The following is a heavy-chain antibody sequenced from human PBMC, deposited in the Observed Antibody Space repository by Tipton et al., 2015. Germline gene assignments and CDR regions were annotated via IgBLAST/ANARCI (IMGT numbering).Heavy chain of an antibody. Sequence: TLSLTCTVSGGAITSDGFYWSWIRQHPGKGLEWIGYIFYTGSTYYNPSLKSQATHSVDTSKNQFSLKLSSVTAADTAVYYCARDGYNSSYFDYWGQGTLVTVSS. CDR3: ARDGYNSSYFDY. CDR2: IFYTGST. D-gene: IGHD5-24*01. V-gene: IGHV4-31*01. CDR1: GGAITSDGFY. J-gene: IGHJ4*02.